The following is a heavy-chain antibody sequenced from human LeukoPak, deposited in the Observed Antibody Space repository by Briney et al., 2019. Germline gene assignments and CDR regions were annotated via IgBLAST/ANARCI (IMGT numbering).Heavy chain of an antibody. J-gene: IGHJ4*02. D-gene: IGHD3-22*01. CDR3: AKRGVVIRVILVGFHKEAYYFDS. CDR2: ISDSGGST. CDR1: GITLSNYG. Sequence: GGSLRLSCAVSGITLSNYGMSWVRKAPGKGLEWVAGISDSGGSTNYADSVKGRFTISRDNPKNTLYLQMNSLRAEDTAVYFCAKRGVVIRVILVGFHKEAYYFDSWGQGALVTVSS. V-gene: IGHV3-23*01.